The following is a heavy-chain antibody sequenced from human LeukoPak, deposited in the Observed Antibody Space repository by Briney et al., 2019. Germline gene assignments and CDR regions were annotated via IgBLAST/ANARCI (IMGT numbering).Heavy chain of an antibody. V-gene: IGHV3-66*01. J-gene: IGHJ6*03. CDR2: TYSGGST. Sequence: GGSLRLSCAASGFTVSSNYMSWVRQAPGKGLEWVSVTYSGGSTYYADSVKGRFTISRDNSKNTLYLQMNSLRAEDTAVYYCARGIEVGSGYMDVWGKGTTVTISS. CDR3: ARGIEVGSGYMDV. CDR1: GFTVSSNY. D-gene: IGHD3-22*01.